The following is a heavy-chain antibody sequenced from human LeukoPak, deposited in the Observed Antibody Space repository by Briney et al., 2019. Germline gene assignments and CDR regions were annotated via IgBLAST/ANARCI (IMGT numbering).Heavy chain of an antibody. CDR3: ARDFSQGTRGNTGGSFDY. D-gene: IGHD3-16*01. Sequence: SETLCLTCTVSGDSMSGYYWTWIRQPAGKGLGWIGRSYSSGSTHYNPSLKSRVTMSVDVSKNQFSLRLSSVTAAATAVYYCARDFSQGTRGNTGGSFDYWGQGILVTVSS. CDR1: GDSMSGYY. V-gene: IGHV4-4*07. J-gene: IGHJ4*02. CDR2: SYSSGST.